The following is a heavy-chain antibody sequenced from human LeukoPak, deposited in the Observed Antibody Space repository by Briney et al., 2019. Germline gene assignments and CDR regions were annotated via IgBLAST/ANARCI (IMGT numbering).Heavy chain of an antibody. CDR1: GLSFSSYE. V-gene: IGHV3-48*03. Sequence: GGSLRLSCAASGLSFSSYEMNWVRQAPGKGLEWVSYISDSGSTIYYADSVKGRFTISRDNAKNSLYLQMNSLRDEDTAVYYCARGRGRYTYWGQGTLVTVSS. J-gene: IGHJ4*02. D-gene: IGHD6-19*01. CDR3: ARGRGRYTY. CDR2: ISDSGSTI.